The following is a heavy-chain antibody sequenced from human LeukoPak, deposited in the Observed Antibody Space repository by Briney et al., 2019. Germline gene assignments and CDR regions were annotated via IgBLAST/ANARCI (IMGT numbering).Heavy chain of an antibody. CDR1: GDSISTYY. V-gene: IGHV4-59*01. Sequence: SETLSLTCSFSGDSISTYYWSWIRQSPGKGLEWIGHIYSSGSTDYNSSLKSRVTISVDTFKSQFSLRLSSVTATDTAVYYCARLRWQLVGPYFDYWGQGILVTVSS. CDR2: IYSSGST. J-gene: IGHJ4*02. CDR3: ARLRWQLVGPYFDY. D-gene: IGHD1-26*01.